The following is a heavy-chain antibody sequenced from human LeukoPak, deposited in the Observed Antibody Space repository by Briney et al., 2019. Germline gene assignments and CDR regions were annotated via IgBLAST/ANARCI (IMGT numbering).Heavy chain of an antibody. CDR2: IYYSGNT. D-gene: IGHD2-21*01. CDR3: ARRVRFHWYFNL. J-gene: IGHJ2*01. Sequence: SETLSLTWTVSGGSISSYYWNWIRQPPGKGLEWIGYIYYSGNTNYNPSLKSRVTISVDTSKNQFSLKLSSVTAADTAVYYCARRVRFHWYFNLWGRGTLVTVSS. CDR1: GGSISSYY. V-gene: IGHV4-59*08.